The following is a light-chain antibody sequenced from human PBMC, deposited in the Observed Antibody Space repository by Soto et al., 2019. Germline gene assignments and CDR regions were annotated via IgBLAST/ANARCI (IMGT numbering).Light chain of an antibody. V-gene: IGKV3-15*01. CDR3: QQYNTWPLT. Sequence: ETVMTQSPVTLSASPGERATLSCWASQTVYSNLAWYQQKPGQAPRLLIYSTSTRATGIPASFSGSGSGTEFTLTIRSLQSEDLAVYYCQQYNTWPLTFGGGTKVEIK. J-gene: IGKJ4*01. CDR1: QTVYSN. CDR2: STS.